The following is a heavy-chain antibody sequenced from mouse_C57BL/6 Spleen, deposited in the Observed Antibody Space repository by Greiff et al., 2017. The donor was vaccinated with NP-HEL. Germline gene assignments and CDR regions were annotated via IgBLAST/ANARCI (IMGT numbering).Heavy chain of an antibody. V-gene: IGHV5-6*01. CDR3: AREGVTTYYAMDY. CDR2: ISSGGSYT. Sequence: EVQRVESGGDLVKPGGSLKLSCAASGFTFSSYGMSWVRQTPDKRLEWVATISSGGSYTYYPDSVKGRFTISRDNAKNTLYLQMSSLKSEDTAMYYCAREGVTTYYAMDYWGQGTSVTVSS. CDR1: GFTFSSYG. D-gene: IGHD2-2*01. J-gene: IGHJ4*01.